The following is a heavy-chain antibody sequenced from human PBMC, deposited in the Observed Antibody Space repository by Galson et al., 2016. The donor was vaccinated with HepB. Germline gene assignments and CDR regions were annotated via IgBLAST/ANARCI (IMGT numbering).Heavy chain of an antibody. V-gene: IGHV3-9*01. CDR3: AKAAQYCSSSSCRNWFDP. Sequence: SLRLSCAASGFTFGDYAMHWVRQAPGKGLEWVSGIGWNSGNRGYADSVKGRFTISRDNPKNSLYLQMNSLRAEDTALYYCAKAAQYCSSSSCRNWFDPWGQGTLVTVSS. CDR2: IGWNSGNR. D-gene: IGHD2-2*01. J-gene: IGHJ5*02. CDR1: GFTFGDYA.